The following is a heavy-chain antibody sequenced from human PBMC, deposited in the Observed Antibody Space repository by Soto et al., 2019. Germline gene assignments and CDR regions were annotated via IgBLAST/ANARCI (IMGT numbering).Heavy chain of an antibody. V-gene: IGHV4-59*01. CDR3: AREVDTAIGNWFDP. J-gene: IGHJ5*02. D-gene: IGHD5-18*01. CDR1: GGSISSYY. Sequence: SETLSLTCTVSGGSISSYYWSWIRQPPGKGLEWIGYIYYSGSTNYNPSLKSRVTISVDTSKNQFSLKLSSVTAADTAVYYCAREVDTAIGNWFDPWGQGTLVTVSS. CDR2: IYYSGST.